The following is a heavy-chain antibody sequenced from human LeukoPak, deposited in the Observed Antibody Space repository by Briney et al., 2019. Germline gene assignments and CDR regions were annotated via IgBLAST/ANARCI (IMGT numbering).Heavy chain of an antibody. Sequence: GGSLRLSCAASGFSFSSYWMSWVRQAPGKGLEWVAIIKQDGSEKYYVDSVKGRFTISRDNAKNSLYLQMNSLRAEDTAVYYCAKEGVVITTTYYYYYMDVWGKGTTVTISS. J-gene: IGHJ6*03. V-gene: IGHV3-7*01. CDR1: GFSFSSYW. CDR3: AKEGVVITTTYYYYYMDV. CDR2: IKQDGSEK. D-gene: IGHD3-3*01.